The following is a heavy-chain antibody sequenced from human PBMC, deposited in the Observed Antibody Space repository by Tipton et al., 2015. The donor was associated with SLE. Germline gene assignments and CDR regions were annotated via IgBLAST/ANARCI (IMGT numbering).Heavy chain of an antibody. CDR3: ARTGSLYSSGWYQ. D-gene: IGHD6-19*01. CDR1: GGSISSSSYY. Sequence: TLSLTCTVSGGSISSSSYYWGWIRQPPGKGLEWIGSIYYSGSTYYNPSLKSRVTISLDASKNQFSLKLSSVTAADTAVYYCARTGSLYSSGWYQWGQGTLVTVSS. V-gene: IGHV4-39*01. CDR2: IYYSGST. J-gene: IGHJ4*02.